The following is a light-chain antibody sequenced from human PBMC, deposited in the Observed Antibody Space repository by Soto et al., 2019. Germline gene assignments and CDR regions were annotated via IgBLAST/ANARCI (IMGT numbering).Light chain of an antibody. CDR2: GAS. CDR1: SSY. Sequence: EIALTQSPGTLSLSPGERATLSCRASSSYLAWYQQKVGQAPRLLIYGASIRPTGIPDRFSGSASGTDFTLTISRLEPEDSTVYYCQQYISSSWTFGQGTKVDVK. CDR3: QQYISSSWT. J-gene: IGKJ1*01. V-gene: IGKV3-20*01.